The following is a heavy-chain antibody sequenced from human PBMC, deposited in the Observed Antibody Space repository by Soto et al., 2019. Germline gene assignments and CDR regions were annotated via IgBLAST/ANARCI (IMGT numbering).Heavy chain of an antibody. J-gene: IGHJ6*02. CDR3: AKDHYGSAIYGMDV. V-gene: IGHV3-9*01. CDR2: K. Sequence: KGYADSVKGRFTISRDNGKNSLYLQMNSLRPEDTALYYCAKDHYGSAIYGMDVWGQGTTVTVS. D-gene: IGHD3-10*01.